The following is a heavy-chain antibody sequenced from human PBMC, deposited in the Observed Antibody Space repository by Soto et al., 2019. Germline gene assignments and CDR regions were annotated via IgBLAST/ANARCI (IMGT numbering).Heavy chain of an antibody. Sequence: PSETLSLTCAVSGGSISSYYWIWIRQPPGKGLEWIGYIYYSGSTNYNPSLKSRVTISVDTSKNQFSLKLSSVTAADTAVYYCARQLRYFEGYYYYYYGMDVWGQGTTVTVSS. D-gene: IGHD3-9*01. J-gene: IGHJ6*02. CDR2: IYYSGST. CDR1: GGSISSYY. V-gene: IGHV4-59*08. CDR3: ARQLRYFEGYYYYYYGMDV.